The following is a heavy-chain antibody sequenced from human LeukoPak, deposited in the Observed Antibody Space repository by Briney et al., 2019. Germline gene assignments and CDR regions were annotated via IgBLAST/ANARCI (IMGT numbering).Heavy chain of an antibody. V-gene: IGHV3-33*01. J-gene: IGHJ6*02. D-gene: IGHD2-15*01. CDR3: ASGRRYCSGGSCYYYRYYYGMDV. Sequence: PGRSLRLSCAASGFTFSSYGMHWVRQAPGKGLEWVAVIWYDGSNKYYADSVKGRFTISRDNSKNTLYLQMNSLRAEDTAVYYCASGRRYCSGGSCYYYRYYYGMDVWGQGTTVTVSS. CDR1: GFTFSSYG. CDR2: IWYDGSNK.